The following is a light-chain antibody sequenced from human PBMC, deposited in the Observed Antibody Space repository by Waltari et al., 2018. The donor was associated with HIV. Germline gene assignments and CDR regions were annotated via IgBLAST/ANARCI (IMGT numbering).Light chain of an antibody. CDR3: QVWDSSTEHPGVV. CDR2: DDY. V-gene: IGLV3-21*02. J-gene: IGLJ2*01. CDR1: NIGTKS. Sequence: SYVLTQPPSVSVAQGQAASITYGGNNIGTKSVHWYQQRPGQAPVLVVYDDYDRPSGIPERFSGSNSGNMATLTISRVEAGDEAVYYCQVWDSSTEHPGVVFGGGTKLTVL.